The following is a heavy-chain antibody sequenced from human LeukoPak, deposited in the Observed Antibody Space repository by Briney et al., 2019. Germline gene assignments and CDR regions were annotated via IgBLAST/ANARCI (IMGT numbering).Heavy chain of an antibody. J-gene: IGHJ4*02. CDR3: AKDVCTSPRCLLYSDS. CDR2: ISGVNT. Sequence: GGSLRLSCATSGFAFSNYAMSWFRQAPGKGLEWVSGISGVNTYYADSVKGRFTISRDNSKDVLYVQMNRLRVEDTAVYFCAKDVCTSPRCLLYSDSWGQGTLVTVSS. V-gene: IGHV3-23*01. D-gene: IGHD2-8*01. CDR1: GFAFSNYA.